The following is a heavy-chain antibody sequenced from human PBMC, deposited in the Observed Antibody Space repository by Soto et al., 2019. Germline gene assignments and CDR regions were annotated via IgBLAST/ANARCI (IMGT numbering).Heavy chain of an antibody. D-gene: IGHD3-10*01. V-gene: IGHV1-3*01. CDR2: INAGNGNT. CDR1: GYTYTSYA. CDR3: ARVSSYGSGSPKPPYYYYYYYMDV. Sequence: ASVKVSCKASGYTYTSYAMHWVRQEHGQRLEWMGWINAGNGNTKYSQKFQGRVTITRDTSASTAYMELSSLRSEDTAVYYCARVSSYGSGSPKPPYYYYYYYMDVWGKGTTVTVSS. J-gene: IGHJ6*03.